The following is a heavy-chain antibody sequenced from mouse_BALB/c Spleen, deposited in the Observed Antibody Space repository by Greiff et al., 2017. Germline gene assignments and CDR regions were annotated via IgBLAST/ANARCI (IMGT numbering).Heavy chain of an antibody. Sequence: EVQLVESGPELVKPGASVKMSCKASGYTFTSYVMHWVKQKPGQGLEWIGYINPYNDGTKYNEKFKGKATLTSDKSSSTAYMELSSLTSEDSAVYYCAKGPYGSSYEGWFAYWGQGTLVTVSA. V-gene: IGHV1-14*01. CDR1: GYTFTSYV. CDR2: INPYNDGT. D-gene: IGHD1-1*01. J-gene: IGHJ3*01. CDR3: AKGPYGSSYEGWFAY.